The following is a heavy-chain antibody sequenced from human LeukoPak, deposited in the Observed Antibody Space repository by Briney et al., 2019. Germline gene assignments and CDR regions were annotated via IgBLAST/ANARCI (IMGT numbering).Heavy chain of an antibody. CDR1: GGSISSGGYY. CDR3: ARHTYGDAGYNWFDP. D-gene: IGHD4-17*01. V-gene: IGHV4-31*03. CDR2: IYYSGST. Sequence: SQTLSLTCTVSGGSISSGGYYWSWIRQHPGQGLEWIGYIYYSGSTYYNPSLKSRVTISVDTSKNQFSLKLSSVTAADTAVYYCARHTYGDAGYNWFDPWGQGTLVTVSS. J-gene: IGHJ5*02.